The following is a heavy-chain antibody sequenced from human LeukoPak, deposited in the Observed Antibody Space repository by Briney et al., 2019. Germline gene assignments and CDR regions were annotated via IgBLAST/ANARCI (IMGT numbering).Heavy chain of an antibody. CDR2: IYYSGST. V-gene: IGHV4-61*01. J-gene: IGHJ5*02. D-gene: IGHD6-13*01. CDR1: GGSISTSNYY. CDR3: ARGLSSSWFYPNWFDP. Sequence: KPSETLSLTCTVSGGSISTSNYYWSWIRQPPGKGLEWIGYIYYSGSTNYNPSLKSRVTISVDTSKNQFSLNLSSVTAADTAVYYCARGLSSSWFYPNWFDPWGQGTLVTVSS.